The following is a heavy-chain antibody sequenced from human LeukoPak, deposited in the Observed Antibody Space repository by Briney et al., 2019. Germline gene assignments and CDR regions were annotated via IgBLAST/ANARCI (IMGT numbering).Heavy chain of an antibody. Sequence: PGGALRLSFAASGFTFSNAWMSWVRQAPGKGLEWVGRIKSKTDGGTTDYAAPVNGRFTISRDDSKNTLYLQMNSLKTEDTAVYYRTTEITVGYSGYEYSDYWGQGTLVTVSS. D-gene: IGHD5-12*01. V-gene: IGHV3-15*01. J-gene: IGHJ4*02. CDR1: GFTFSNAW. CDR3: TTEITVGYSGYEYSDY. CDR2: IKSKTDGGTT.